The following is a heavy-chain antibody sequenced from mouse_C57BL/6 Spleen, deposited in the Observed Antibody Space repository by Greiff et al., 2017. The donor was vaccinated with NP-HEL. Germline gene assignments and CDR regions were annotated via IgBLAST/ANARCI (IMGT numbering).Heavy chain of an antibody. D-gene: IGHD2-14*01. CDR1: GYTFTDYE. CDR3: TRWGTPWFAY. CDR2: IDPETGGT. V-gene: IGHV1-15*01. Sequence: QVQLQQSGAELVRPGASVTLSCKASGYTFTDYEMHWVKQTPVHGLEWIGAIDPETGGTAFNQKFKGKAILTADKSSSTAYMELRSLTSEDSAVYYCTRWGTPWFAYWGQGTLVTVSA. J-gene: IGHJ3*01.